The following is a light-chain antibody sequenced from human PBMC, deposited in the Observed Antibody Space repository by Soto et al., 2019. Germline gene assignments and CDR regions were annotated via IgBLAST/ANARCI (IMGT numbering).Light chain of an antibody. CDR2: AAS. J-gene: IGKJ1*01. Sequence: DIQMTQSRSSLSASGGYGVTVTFLASQSISSYLNWYQQKPGKAPKLLIYAASSLQSGVPSRFSGSGSGTDFTLTISSLQPEDFATYYCQQSYSTPPTFGQGTKVDIK. CDR1: QSISSY. V-gene: IGKV1-39*01. CDR3: QQSYSTPPT.